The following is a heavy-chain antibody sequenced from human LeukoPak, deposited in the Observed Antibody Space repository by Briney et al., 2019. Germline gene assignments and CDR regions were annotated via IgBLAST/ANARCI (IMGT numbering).Heavy chain of an antibody. CDR3: AADSSGWYDFDY. J-gene: IGHJ4*02. CDR2: FDPEDGET. CDR1: GYTLTELS. Sequence: ASVKVSCKVSGYTLTELSMHWVRQAPGKGLEWMGGFDPEDGETIYAQKFQGRVTMTEDTSTDTAYMELSSLRSEDTAVYYCAADSSGWYDFDYWGREPWSPSPQ. V-gene: IGHV1-24*01. D-gene: IGHD6-19*01.